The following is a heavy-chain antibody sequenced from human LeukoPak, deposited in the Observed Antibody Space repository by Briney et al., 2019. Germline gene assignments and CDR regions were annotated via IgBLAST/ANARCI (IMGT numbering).Heavy chain of an antibody. J-gene: IGHJ3*01. D-gene: IGHD1-26*01. V-gene: IGHV7-4-1*02. CDR2: INTNTGNP. CDR3: ARPRSGTYTFDV. Sequence: ASVKVSCKASGYTFTDYPMNWVRQAPGQGLEWMGWINTNTGNPTYAQGFTGRFVISLDTSVSAAYLQITSLRAEDTAVYFCARPRSGTYTFDVWGQGTMVTVSS. CDR1: GYTFTDYP.